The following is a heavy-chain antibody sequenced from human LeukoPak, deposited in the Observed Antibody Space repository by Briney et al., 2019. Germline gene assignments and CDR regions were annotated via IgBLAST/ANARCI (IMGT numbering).Heavy chain of an antibody. Sequence: PGGSLRLSCAASGFTFTDYYMSWIRQAPGTGLEWVSYISSGGSTIYYADSVKGRFTISRDNAKNSLYLQMNSLRAEDTAVYYCARPPPVILTADAFDIWGQGTMVTVSS. J-gene: IGHJ3*02. V-gene: IGHV3-11*04. D-gene: IGHD3-9*01. CDR1: GFTFTDYY. CDR2: ISSGGSTI. CDR3: ARPPPVILTADAFDI.